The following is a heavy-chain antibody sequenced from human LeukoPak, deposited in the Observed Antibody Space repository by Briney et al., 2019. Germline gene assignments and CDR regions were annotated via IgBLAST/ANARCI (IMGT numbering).Heavy chain of an antibody. J-gene: IGHJ6*02. CDR1: GFSFRTYW. Sequence: PGGSLRLSCAASGFSFRTYWMRWVRQAPGKGLVWVSHINSDGTNTGYADPVKGRFTTSRDNAKNTLYLQMNSLRAEDTAVYYCTRDLMDYDVSTGLHHYYMDVWGQGTTVTVSS. V-gene: IGHV3-74*01. D-gene: IGHD3-9*01. CDR2: INSDGTNT. CDR3: TRDLMDYDVSTGLHHYYMDV.